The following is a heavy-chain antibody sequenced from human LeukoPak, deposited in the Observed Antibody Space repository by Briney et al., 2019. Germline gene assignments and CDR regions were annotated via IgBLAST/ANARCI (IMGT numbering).Heavy chain of an antibody. CDR3: AKDRRGGELSLYYFDY. D-gene: IGHD3-16*02. J-gene: IGHJ4*02. CDR1: GFAFSSYG. Sequence: PGGSLRLSCAASGFAFSSYGMHWVRQAPGKGLEWVAVISYDGSNKYYADSVKGRFTISRDNSKNTLYLQMNSLRAEDTAVYYCAKDRRGGELSLYYFDYWGQGTLVTVSS. CDR2: ISYDGSNK. V-gene: IGHV3-30*18.